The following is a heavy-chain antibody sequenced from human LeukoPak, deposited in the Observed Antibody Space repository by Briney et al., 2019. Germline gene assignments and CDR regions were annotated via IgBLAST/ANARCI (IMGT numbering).Heavy chain of an antibody. Sequence: AGSLSRSCAAYGFTVSNKYMTWVRQAPGKGLEWVAFIRYDGSNNYYADYVKGRFTISRDDSKNTLCLQMTRLRAEEMAVYYCARAALVLTGYHLGAYYYYMDVWGKGTTVTVSS. CDR3: ARAALVLTGYHLGAYYYYMDV. CDR2: IRYDGSNN. CDR1: GFTVSNKY. V-gene: IGHV3-30*02. J-gene: IGHJ6*03. D-gene: IGHD3-9*01.